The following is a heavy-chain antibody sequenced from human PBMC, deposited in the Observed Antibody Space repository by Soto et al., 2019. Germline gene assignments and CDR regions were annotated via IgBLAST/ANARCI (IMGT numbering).Heavy chain of an antibody. V-gene: IGHV4-59*01. CDR3: ARDQGKDWGLDY. J-gene: IGHJ4*02. D-gene: IGHD7-27*01. CDR1: GGSISSYY. CDR2: IYYSGST. Sequence: SETLSLTCTVSGGSISSYYWSWIRQPPGKGLEWIGYIYYSGSTNYNPSLKSRVTISVDTSKNQFSLKLSSVTAADTAVYYCARDQGKDWGLDYWGQGTLVTVSS.